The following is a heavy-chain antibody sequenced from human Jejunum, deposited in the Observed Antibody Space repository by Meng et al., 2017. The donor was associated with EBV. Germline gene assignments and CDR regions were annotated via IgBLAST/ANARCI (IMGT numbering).Heavy chain of an antibody. CDR2: IKRTTDGGTT. CDR3: TDVGGDMI. J-gene: IGHJ4*02. D-gene: IGHD3-16*01. V-gene: IGHV3-15*01. CDR1: GFTFTNFH. Sequence: VQVVGSVGGLVKPWESLRLSCAASGFTFTNFHMTWVRQAPGKGLEWVGRIKRTTDGGTTDYAAPVKGRFTISRDDSKNTLYLQMNSLKTEDTAVYYCTDVGGDMIWGQGILVTVSS.